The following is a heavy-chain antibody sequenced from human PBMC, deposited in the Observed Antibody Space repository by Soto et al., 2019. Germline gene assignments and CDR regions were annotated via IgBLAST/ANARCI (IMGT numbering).Heavy chain of an antibody. CDR1: GLTFSSYA. V-gene: IGHV3-23*01. CDR2: IVGSGDGT. CDR3: AKPSLSSGWYYFDS. Sequence: EVQLLESGGGLVQPGGSLRLSCAASGLTFSSYAMSWVRQAPGKGLEWVSNIVGSGDGTYYADSVKGRFTISRDNSKNTLYLHLNSLRAEDTAVYYCAKPSLSSGWYYFDSWGQGTLVTVSS. D-gene: IGHD6-19*01. J-gene: IGHJ4*02.